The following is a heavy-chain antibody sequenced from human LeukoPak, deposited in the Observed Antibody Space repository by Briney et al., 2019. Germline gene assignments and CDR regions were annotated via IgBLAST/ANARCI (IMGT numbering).Heavy chain of an antibody. D-gene: IGHD3-3*01. V-gene: IGHV3-23*01. J-gene: IGHJ4*02. Sequence: GGSLGLSCAASGFTFSSYAMSWVRQAPGKGLEWVSAISGSGGSTYYADSVKGRFTISRDNSKNTLYLQMNSLRAEDTAVYYCAKGNDFWSGYYRDYWGQGTLVTVSS. CDR3: AKGNDFWSGYYRDY. CDR2: ISGSGGST. CDR1: GFTFSSYA.